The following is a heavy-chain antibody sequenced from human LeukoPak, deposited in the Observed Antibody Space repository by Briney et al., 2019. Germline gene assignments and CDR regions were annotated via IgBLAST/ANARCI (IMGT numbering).Heavy chain of an antibody. V-gene: IGHV3-7*01. CDR1: GFTFSSRW. Sequence: QSGGSLRLSCAASGFTFSSRWMSWVRQAPGKGLEWVANIKEDGNEKCYVDSGKGRFTISRDNAKSSLYLQMNSLRADDTAVYYCATGVYHFDNWGQGTLVTVSS. CDR3: ATGVYHFDN. CDR2: IKEDGNEK. J-gene: IGHJ4*02. D-gene: IGHD2-8*01.